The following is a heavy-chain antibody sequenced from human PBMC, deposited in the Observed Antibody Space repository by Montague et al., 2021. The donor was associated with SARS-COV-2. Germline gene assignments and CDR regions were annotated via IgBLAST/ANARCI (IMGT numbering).Heavy chain of an antibody. J-gene: IGHJ4*02. CDR1: GFTFRSYT. Sequence: SLSLSWSASGFTFRSYTMNWVRQSPGMGLEWVSFISSSSSSIYYADSLKGRFTISRDNAKNSLYLQMNSLRVEDTAVYYCVRGGACSGGKCNGGARDWGQGTLVTDSS. V-gene: IGHV3-21*01. CDR2: ISSSSSSI. D-gene: IGHD2-15*01. CDR3: VRGGACSGGKCNGGARD.